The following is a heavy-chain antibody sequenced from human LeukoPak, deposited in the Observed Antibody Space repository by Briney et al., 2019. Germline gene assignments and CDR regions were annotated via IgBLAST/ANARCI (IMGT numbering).Heavy chain of an antibody. CDR3: AREEAYFDY. Sequence: SETLSLTCAVSGGSISGDSWWSWVRQSPGKGLEWIGEIHHSGDTDYNSSLKSRVTISLDKSKTQFSLTLNSVTAADTAVYYCAREEAYFDYWGQGTLVTVSS. CDR1: GGSISGDSW. V-gene: IGHV4-4*02. J-gene: IGHJ4*02. CDR2: IHHSGDT.